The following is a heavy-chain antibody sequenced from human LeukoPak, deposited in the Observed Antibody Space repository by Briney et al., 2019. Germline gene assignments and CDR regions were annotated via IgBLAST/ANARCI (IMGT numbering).Heavy chain of an antibody. CDR3: ARQSRDGSKTRGYYFDY. D-gene: IGHD3-10*01. CDR1: GYIFVNYW. J-gene: IGHJ4*02. V-gene: IGHV5-51*01. Sequence: GESLKISCQVSGYIFVNYWIGWVRQMPGKGLESMGIIYPADSDTTYSPSFQGQVTISADKSISPVYLQWSSLKASDTAMYYCARQSRDGSKTRGYYFDYWGQGTLVTVSS. CDR2: IYPADSDT.